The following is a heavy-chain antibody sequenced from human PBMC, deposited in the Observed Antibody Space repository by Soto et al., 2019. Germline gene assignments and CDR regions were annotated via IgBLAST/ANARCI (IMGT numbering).Heavy chain of an antibody. J-gene: IGHJ6*03. CDR2: ISGSGGST. CDR3: AKSSQRVTTSPYYYYYYMDV. Sequence: GESLKISCAASGFTFSSYAMSWVRQAPGKGLEWVSAISGSGGSTYYADSVKGRFTISRDNSKNTLYLQMNSLRAEDTAVYYCAKSSQRVTTSPYYYYYYMDVWGKGTTVTVSS. V-gene: IGHV3-23*01. D-gene: IGHD2-21*02. CDR1: GFTFSSYA.